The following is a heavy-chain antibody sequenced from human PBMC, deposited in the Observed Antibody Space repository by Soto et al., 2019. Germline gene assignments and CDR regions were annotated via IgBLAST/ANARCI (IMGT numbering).Heavy chain of an antibody. CDR3: AKQNGYGGNSELEY. D-gene: IGHD2-21*02. CDR1: GLTFSSYA. J-gene: IGHJ4*02. CDR2: ISGSGGST. V-gene: IGHV3-23*01. Sequence: EVQLLESGGGLVQPGGSLRLSCAAAGLTFSSYAMSWVRQAPGKGLEWVSAISGSGGSTYYADSVKGRFTISRDNSKNTLYPQMNSLRAEDTAVYYCAKQNGYGGNSELEYWGQGTLVTVSS.